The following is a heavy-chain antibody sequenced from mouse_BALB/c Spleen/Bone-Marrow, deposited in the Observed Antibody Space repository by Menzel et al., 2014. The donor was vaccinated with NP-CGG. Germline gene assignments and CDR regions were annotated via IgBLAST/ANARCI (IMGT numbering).Heavy chain of an antibody. V-gene: IGHV7-3*02. CDR1: GFTFTDYY. CDR3: ARDRNYGSSWYFDV. Sequence: EVQRVESGGGLVQPGGSLRLSCATSGFTFTDYYMGWVRQPPGKALEWLGFIRNKANGYTTEYSASVKGRFTISRDNSQSILYLQMNTLRAEDSATYYCARDRNYGSSWYFDVWGAGTTVTVSS. CDR2: IRNKANGYTT. J-gene: IGHJ1*01. D-gene: IGHD1-1*01.